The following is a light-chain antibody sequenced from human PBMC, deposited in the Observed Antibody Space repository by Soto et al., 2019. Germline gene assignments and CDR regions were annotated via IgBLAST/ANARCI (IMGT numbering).Light chain of an antibody. CDR2: SNS. J-gene: IGLJ2*01. CDR3: SAWDDSLNGHV. Sequence: QSVLSQPPSASGTPGQRVTISCSGSSSNIGSNIVNWYQQLPGTAPKLLIYSNSPRPSGVPDRFSGSKSGTSASLAISGLQFEDEAGYYCSAWDDSLNGHVFGGGTQLTVL. CDR1: SSNIGSNI. V-gene: IGLV1-44*01.